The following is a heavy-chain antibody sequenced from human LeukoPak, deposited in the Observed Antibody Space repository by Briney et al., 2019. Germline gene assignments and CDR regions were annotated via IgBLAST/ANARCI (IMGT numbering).Heavy chain of an antibody. Sequence: PSETLSLTCTVSGVSISSSNSYWGWIRQPPGKGLEWIGSIYYSGNTYYNASLKSQVSISIDTSKNQFSLRLTSVTAADTAVYYCARGVVRMGYSSGWVSSRAGDYYYYMDVWGKGTTVTISS. J-gene: IGHJ6*03. V-gene: IGHV4-39*01. CDR2: IYYSGNT. D-gene: IGHD6-19*01. CDR3: ARGVVRMGYSSGWVSSRAGDYYYYMDV. CDR1: GVSISSSNSY.